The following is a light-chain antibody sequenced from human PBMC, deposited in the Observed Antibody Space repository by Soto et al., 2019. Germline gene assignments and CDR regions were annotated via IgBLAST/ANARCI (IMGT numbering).Light chain of an antibody. CDR3: QQYGSSPPWT. CDR2: GAS. V-gene: IGKV3-20*01. J-gene: IGKJ1*01. Sequence: EIVLTQSPGTLSLSPGGRATLSCRASQSVSNNYLAWYQQKPGQAPRLLIYGASSRAIGIPDRFSGSGSGTDFTLTINRLAPEDFAVYYCQQYGSSPPWTCGQGTKVEIK. CDR1: QSVSNNY.